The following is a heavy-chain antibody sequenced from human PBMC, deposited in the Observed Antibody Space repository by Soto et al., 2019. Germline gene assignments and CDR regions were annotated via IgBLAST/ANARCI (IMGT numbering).Heavy chain of an antibody. CDR3: ARDLGLGYSSGWPLPYGMDV. J-gene: IGHJ6*02. CDR1: GFTFSSYG. D-gene: IGHD6-19*01. Sequence: GGSLRLSCAASGFTFSSYGMHWVRQAPGKGLEWVAVIWYDGSNKYYADTVKGRFTISRDNSKNTLYLQMNSLRAEDTAVYYCARDLGLGYSSGWPLPYGMDVWGQGTTVTVSS. V-gene: IGHV3-33*01. CDR2: IWYDGSNK.